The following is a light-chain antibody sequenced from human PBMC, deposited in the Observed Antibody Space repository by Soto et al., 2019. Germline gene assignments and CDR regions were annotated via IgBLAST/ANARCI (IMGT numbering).Light chain of an antibody. V-gene: IGLV2-14*01. Sequence: QSALTQPASVSGSPGQSITISCTGTSSDVGGYNYVSWYQQHPGKAPKLMIYDVSNRPSGVSNRFSGSKSGNTASLTISGLQAEDEADYYCSSYTCSSTYVFGTGTKVTVL. CDR2: DVS. CDR1: SSDVGGYNY. CDR3: SSYTCSSTYV. J-gene: IGLJ1*01.